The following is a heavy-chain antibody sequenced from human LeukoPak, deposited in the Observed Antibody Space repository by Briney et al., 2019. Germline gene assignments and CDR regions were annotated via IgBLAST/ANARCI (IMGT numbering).Heavy chain of an antibody. J-gene: IGHJ6*03. D-gene: IGHD2-21*01. Sequence: ASVKVSYKASGYTFTGYYMHWVRQAPGQGLEWMGRINPNSGGTNYAQKFQGRVTMTRDTSISTAYMELSRLRSDDTAVYYCARHTPYYYYYYMDVWGKGTTVTVSS. CDR1: GYTFTGYY. V-gene: IGHV1-2*06. CDR2: INPNSGGT. CDR3: ARHTPYYYYYYMDV.